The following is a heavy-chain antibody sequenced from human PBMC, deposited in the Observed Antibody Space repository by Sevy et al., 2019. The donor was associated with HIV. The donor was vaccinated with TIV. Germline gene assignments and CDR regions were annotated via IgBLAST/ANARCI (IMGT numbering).Heavy chain of an antibody. CDR2: MKRKADGGTT. V-gene: IGHV3-15*01. J-gene: IGHJ3*02. Sequence: GGSLRLSCAASGFTFSIIYMNWVRQSPGKGLEWVGRMKRKADGGTTDYAAPVKDRITMSRDDSKNTLYLQINRLKADDTAVYYCTTVGFPNCSSEAFDIWGQGTMVTVSS. CDR1: GFTFSIIY. CDR3: TTVGFPNCSSEAFDI. D-gene: IGHD2-15*01.